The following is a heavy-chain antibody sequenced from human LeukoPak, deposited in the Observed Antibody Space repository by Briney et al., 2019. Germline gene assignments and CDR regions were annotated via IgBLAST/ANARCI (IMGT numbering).Heavy chain of an antibody. CDR2: IFNSGTT. CDR1: GGSITGSY. CDR3: ARAGIVDAFDV. D-gene: IGHD2-15*01. V-gene: IGHV4-59*01. J-gene: IGHJ3*01. Sequence: SETLSLTCSVSGGSITGSYWNWIRQAPGKGLEWIGYIFNSGTTQYNPSLKSRVAISVDTSKNQFSLKLSSVTAADTAVYYCARAGIVDAFDVWGQGTMVTVSS.